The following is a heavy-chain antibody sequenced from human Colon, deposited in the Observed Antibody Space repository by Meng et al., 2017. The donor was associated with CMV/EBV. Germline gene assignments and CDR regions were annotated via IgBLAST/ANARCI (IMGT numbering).Heavy chain of an antibody. J-gene: IGHJ6*02. CDR1: GFTFSNYA. CDR2: ISGRGDKT. Sequence: GGSLRLSCAASGFTFSNYAMHWVRQPPGKGLEWVSAISGRGDKTYYADSVKGRFTISRDNSKNTLYLQMNSLRAEDTAVYYCARDRSVVPAAVYYYYGMDVWGQGTTVTVSS. V-gene: IGHV3-23*01. D-gene: IGHD2-2*01. CDR3: ARDRSVVPAAVYYYYGMDV.